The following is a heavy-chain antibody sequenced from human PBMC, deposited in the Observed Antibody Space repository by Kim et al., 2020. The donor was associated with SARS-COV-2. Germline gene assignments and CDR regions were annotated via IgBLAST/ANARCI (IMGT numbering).Heavy chain of an antibody. CDR1: GESFSPNY. Sequence: SETLSLTCAVYGESFSPNYWSWVRQAPGKGLEWIGEVTYSGVTSYNPSFKRRLTMSVDTAKNQFSLRLSSLTAADTAVYFCARGKLSQPQLIGLSLFYY. V-gene: IGHV4-34*01. J-gene: IGHJ6*01. CDR3: ARGKLSQPQLIGLSLFYY. CDR2: VTYSGVT. D-gene: IGHD2-2*01.